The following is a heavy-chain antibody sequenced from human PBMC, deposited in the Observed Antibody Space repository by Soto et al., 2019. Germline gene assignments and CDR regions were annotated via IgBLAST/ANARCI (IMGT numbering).Heavy chain of an antibody. CDR2: IYYSGST. CDR3: ARVYYYDSSGSRMAFDI. J-gene: IGHJ3*02. D-gene: IGHD3-22*01. CDR1: GGSISSGDYY. Sequence: SETLSLTCTVSGGSISSGDYYWSWIRQPPGKGLDWIGYIYYSGSTYYNPSLKSRVTISVDTSKNQFSLKLSSVTAADTAVYYCARVYYYDSSGSRMAFDIWGQGTMVTVSS. V-gene: IGHV4-30-4*01.